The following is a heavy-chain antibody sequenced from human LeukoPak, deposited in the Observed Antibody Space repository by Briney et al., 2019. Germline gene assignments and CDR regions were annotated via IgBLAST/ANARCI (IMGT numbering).Heavy chain of an antibody. CDR3: TRLSCNGGSCYDDD. D-gene: IGHD2-15*01. Sequence: PSETLSLTCTVSGGSIDNYFWNWIRQTPGKGLEWIGYIYYTGRTEYNSALRSRVTISLDTPNNQLSLKLTSMSAADTAMYYCTRLSCNGGSCYDDDWGQGTLVTVAS. J-gene: IGHJ4*02. CDR1: GGSIDNYF. CDR2: IYYTGRT. V-gene: IGHV4-59*01.